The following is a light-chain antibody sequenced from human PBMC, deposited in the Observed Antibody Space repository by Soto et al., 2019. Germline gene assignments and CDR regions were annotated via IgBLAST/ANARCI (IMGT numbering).Light chain of an antibody. Sequence: QSALTQPASVSGSPGQSITISCTGTSSDVGGYNYVSWYQQHPGKAPKLMIYEVSNWPSGVSNRFSGSKSGNTASLTISGLQAGDEADYYCSSYTSSSTLEVFGTGTKVTVL. J-gene: IGLJ1*01. CDR1: SSDVGGYNY. V-gene: IGLV2-14*01. CDR3: SSYTSSSTLEV. CDR2: EVS.